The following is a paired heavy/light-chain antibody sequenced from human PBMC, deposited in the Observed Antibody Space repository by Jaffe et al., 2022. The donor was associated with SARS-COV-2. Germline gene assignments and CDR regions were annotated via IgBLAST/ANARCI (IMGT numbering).Heavy chain of an antibody. CDR1: GFTFSSYA. CDR2: ISGGGDST. V-gene: IGHV3-23*01. Sequence: EVQLLESGGGLVQPGGSLRLSCAVSGFTFSSYAMTWVRQAPGNGLEWVSTISGGGDSTYYADSMKGRFTISRDNSKNTLYLQMSSLRAEDTAVYYCAKGGDSRYYGDFDYWGQGTLVTVSS. J-gene: IGHJ4*02. D-gene: IGHD3-22*01. CDR3: AKGGDSRYYGDFDY.
Light chain of an antibody. CDR1: QGINNY. J-gene: IGKJ3*01. CDR3: QQYNSYPFT. Sequence: DIQMTQSPSSVSASVGDRVTITCRASQGINNYLAWFQQKPGKAPKSLIYAASSLQSGVPSKFSGSGSGTDFTLTISSLQPEDSATYYCQQYNSYPFTFGPGTKVDIK. CDR2: AAS. V-gene: IGKV1-16*02.